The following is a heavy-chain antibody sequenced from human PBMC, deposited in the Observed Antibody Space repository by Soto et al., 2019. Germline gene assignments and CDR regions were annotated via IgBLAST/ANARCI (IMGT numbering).Heavy chain of an antibody. D-gene: IGHD3-16*01. Sequence: QVQLVESGGGVVQPGTSLRVSCVGSGLTFRSYVIHWVRQATGKGLEWVALTSYDGSDKYYDDSVRGRFTISRDNSRNTVDLQMDSLRLEDTALYYCARWGTTGGLDVWGQGTLVSVS. CDR2: TSYDGSDK. CDR3: ARWGTTGGLDV. J-gene: IGHJ1*01. V-gene: IGHV3-30*19. CDR1: GLTFRSYV.